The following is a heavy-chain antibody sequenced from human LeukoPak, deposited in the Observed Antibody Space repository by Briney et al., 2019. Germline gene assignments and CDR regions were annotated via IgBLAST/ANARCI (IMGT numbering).Heavy chain of an antibody. Sequence: SETLSLNCAVYGGSFSGYYWTWIRQPPGKGLEWVGQIYHSGSTNYNPSPKSRVTTSLDTSKSLFTLTLSSLTAAETTVYYCARSGSGYYHTPDYWGQGTLVTVSS. CDR3: ARSGSGYYHTPDY. V-gene: IGHV4-34*01. CDR2: IYHSGST. CDR1: GGSFSGYY. D-gene: IGHD3-22*01. J-gene: IGHJ4*02.